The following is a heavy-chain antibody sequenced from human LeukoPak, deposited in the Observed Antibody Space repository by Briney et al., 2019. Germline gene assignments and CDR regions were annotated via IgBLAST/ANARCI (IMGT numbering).Heavy chain of an antibody. CDR2: TNLHGTAV. D-gene: IGHD3-16*01. V-gene: IGHV3-74*01. Sequence: GGSLRLSCAVSGLSFSNYWMHWVRQAPGKGLVCVARTNLHGTAVDYADPVKGRFTISRDNSKNMLFLQMNSLRVEDTAVYYCASAYTYVRLGEHWGQGTLVTVSP. CDR1: GLSFSNYW. CDR3: ASAYTYVRLGEH. J-gene: IGHJ4*02.